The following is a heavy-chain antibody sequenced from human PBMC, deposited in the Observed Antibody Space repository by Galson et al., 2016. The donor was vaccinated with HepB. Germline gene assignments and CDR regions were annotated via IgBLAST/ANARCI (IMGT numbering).Heavy chain of an antibody. CDR2: IYYSGST. CDR3: ARGTYYFFYV. D-gene: IGHD3-10*01. J-gene: IGHJ6*02. CDR1: GGSISSFY. V-gene: IGHV4-59*01. Sequence: LSLTCTVSGGSISSFYWSWIRQPPGKELEWIGYIYYSGSTSYNPSLKSRVSISVDTSKNQFSLKMRSVTAADTAVYYCARGTYYFFYVWGQGTTVSVSS.